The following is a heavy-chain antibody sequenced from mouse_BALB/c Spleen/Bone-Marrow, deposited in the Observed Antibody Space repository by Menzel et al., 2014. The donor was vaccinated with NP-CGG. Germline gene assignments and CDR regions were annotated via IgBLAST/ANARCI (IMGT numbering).Heavy chain of an antibody. CDR2: IDPENGDT. CDR3: APYGNCELEY. Sequence: VQLQQSGPELVRSGASVKLSCTGSGFNIKDSYIHWVKQTPGQGLEWIGWIDPENGDTEYAPKFQGKATMTADTSSNTAYLQISSLTSEDTAVDYCAPYGNCELEYWGQGTSVTVSS. J-gene: IGHJ4*01. V-gene: IGHV14-4*02. CDR1: GFNIKDSY. D-gene: IGHD2-10*02.